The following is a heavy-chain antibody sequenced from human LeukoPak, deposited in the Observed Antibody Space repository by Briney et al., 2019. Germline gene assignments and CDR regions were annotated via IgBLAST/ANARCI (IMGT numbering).Heavy chain of an antibody. CDR2: INHSGST. CDR3: ARSGFYSITMVRGVTYYMDV. V-gene: IGHV4-39*07. Sequence: SETLSLTCTVSGGSINSGNDYWSWIRQPPGKGLEWIGEINHSGSTNYNPSLKSRVTISVDTSKNQFSLKLSSVTAADTAVYYCARSGFYSITMVRGVTYYMDVWGKGTTVTISS. J-gene: IGHJ6*03. CDR1: GGSINSGNDY. D-gene: IGHD3-10*01.